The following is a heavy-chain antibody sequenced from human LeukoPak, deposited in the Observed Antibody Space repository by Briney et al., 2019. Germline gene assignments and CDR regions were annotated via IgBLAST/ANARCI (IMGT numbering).Heavy chain of an antibody. CDR1: GGSISSYY. D-gene: IGHD3-22*01. Sequence: SETLSLTCTVSGGSISSYYWSWIRQPPGKGLEWIGYIYHSGNTYYNPSLKSRVTISIHNSKNQFSLKVNSVTAADTAVYYCARGRNYYDSSGPPYYYSALDVWGQGTTVTVSS. CDR3: ARGRNYYDSSGPPYYYSALDV. J-gene: IGHJ6*02. V-gene: IGHV4-59*01. CDR2: IYHSGNT.